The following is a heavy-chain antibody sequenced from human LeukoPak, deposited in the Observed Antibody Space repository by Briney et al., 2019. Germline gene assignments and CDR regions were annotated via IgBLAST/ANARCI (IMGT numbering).Heavy chain of an antibody. CDR3: ARGHGDYYDSSGYYSPFDY. V-gene: IGHV4-34*01. CDR2: INHSGST. D-gene: IGHD3-22*01. Sequence: SETLSLTCAVYGGSFSGYYWSWIRQPPGKGLEWIGEINHSGSTNCNPSLKSRVTISVDTSKNQFSLKLSSVTAADTAVYYCARGHGDYYDSSGYYSPFDYWGQGTLVTVSS. CDR1: GGSFSGYY. J-gene: IGHJ4*02.